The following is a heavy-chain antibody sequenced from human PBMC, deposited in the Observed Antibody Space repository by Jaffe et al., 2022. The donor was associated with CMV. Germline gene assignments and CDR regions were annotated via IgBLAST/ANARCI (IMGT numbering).Heavy chain of an antibody. CDR3: ARRGGSFYSTYAFHI. Sequence: EVQLVQSGAEVKKPGESLKISCQSSGYNFATYWIGWVRQMPGKGLEWMGIMYPGDSDTKYSPSFQGQVTISADKSISTAYLQWSSLKASDTAMYYCARRGGSFYSTYAFHIWGQGTMVTVSS. D-gene: IGHD1-26*01. V-gene: IGHV5-51*01. CDR2: MYPGDSDT. J-gene: IGHJ3*02. CDR1: GYNFATYW.